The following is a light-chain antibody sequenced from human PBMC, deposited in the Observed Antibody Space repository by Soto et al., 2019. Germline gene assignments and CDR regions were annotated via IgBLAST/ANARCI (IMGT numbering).Light chain of an antibody. CDR2: EVS. Sequence: QSVLTQPPSASGSPGQSVTISCTGTSSDVGGYNYVSWYQQHPGKAPKLMIYEVSKRPSGVPDHFSGSKSGNTASLTVSGLQAEDEADYYCSSYAGSNIVVFGGGTQLTVL. CDR3: SSYAGSNIVV. V-gene: IGLV2-8*01. J-gene: IGLJ2*01. CDR1: SSDVGGYNY.